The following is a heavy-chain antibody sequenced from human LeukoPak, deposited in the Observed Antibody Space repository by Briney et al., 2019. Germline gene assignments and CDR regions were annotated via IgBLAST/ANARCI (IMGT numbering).Heavy chain of an antibody. Sequence: PGGSLRLSCAASGFTFGNFWMSCVRQAPGRGLQWVASMKGDGSHIYYGCSVKGRFTISRDTARTSLYLHMNSLRAEDTAVYYCARLFGGVTTFDYWGPGALVTVSS. D-gene: IGHD2-8*02. CDR2: MKGDGSHI. CDR1: GFTFGNFW. V-gene: IGHV3-7*01. CDR3: ARLFGGVTTFDY. J-gene: IGHJ4*02.